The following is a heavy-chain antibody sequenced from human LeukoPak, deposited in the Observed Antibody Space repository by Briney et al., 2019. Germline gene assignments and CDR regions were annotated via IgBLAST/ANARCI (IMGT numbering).Heavy chain of an antibody. CDR3: ARRGIWTDMDV. CDR2: IYSGGST. J-gene: IGHJ6*03. V-gene: IGHV3-53*01. D-gene: IGHD3/OR15-3a*01. CDR1: GFTVSSNY. Sequence: PGGSLRLSCAASGFTVSSNYMSWDRQAPGKGLEWVSVIYSGGSTYYADSVKGRFTISRDNSKNTLYLQMNSLRAEDTAVYYCARRGIWTDMDVWGKGTTVTVSS.